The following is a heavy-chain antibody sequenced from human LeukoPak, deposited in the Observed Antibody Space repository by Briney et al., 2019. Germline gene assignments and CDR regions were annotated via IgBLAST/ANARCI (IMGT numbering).Heavy chain of an antibody. D-gene: IGHD3-16*01. J-gene: IGHJ4*02. CDR2: FSASGTT. Sequence: SETLSLTCTVSGGYIHTYFWSWIRQPAGKGLEWLGRFSASGTTNYNPSLKSRVTIPVDTSKNQCSLKLTSVTAADTAVYYCARIGGITYFDYWGQGSLVTVSS. V-gene: IGHV4-4*07. CDR3: ARIGGITYFDY. CDR1: GGYIHTYF.